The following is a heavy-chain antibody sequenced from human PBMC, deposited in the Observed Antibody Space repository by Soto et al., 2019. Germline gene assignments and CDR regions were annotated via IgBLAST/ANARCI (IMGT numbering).Heavy chain of an antibody. V-gene: IGHV1-18*01. CDR1: GSTFTNFG. D-gene: IGHD3-16*01. J-gene: IGHJ4*02. CDR3: ARGGTSIDY. CDR2: ISDXNGNT. Sequence: GXSVKVSCKASGSTFTNFGISWVRQAPGQGLEWMXWISDXNGNTNYAQKXXGRVTMTXXKSKSTAYMEVRSMIFDDTAVYYCARGGTSIDYWGQGTLVTVS.